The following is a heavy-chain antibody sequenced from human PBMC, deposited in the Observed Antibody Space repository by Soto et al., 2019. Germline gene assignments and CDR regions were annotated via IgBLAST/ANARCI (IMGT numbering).Heavy chain of an antibody. D-gene: IGHD6-13*01. V-gene: IGHV4-30-2*03. J-gene: IGHJ6*02. CDR3: RRSSRYSTDV. CDR1: GGSISSGDYS. CDR2: IYLIGST. Sequence: PSETLSLTCAVSGGSISSGDYSWSWIRQPPGKGLEWIGYIYLIGSTYYNPSLNSQVTISVDTSKNQFSLNVISVTAADTAVYYCRRSSRYSTDVWGQGTTVTVSS.